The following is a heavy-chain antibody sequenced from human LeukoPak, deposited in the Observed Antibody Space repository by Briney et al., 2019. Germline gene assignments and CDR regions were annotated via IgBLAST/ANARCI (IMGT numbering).Heavy chain of an antibody. J-gene: IGHJ4*02. CDR1: GFTFSSYA. D-gene: IGHD3-22*01. CDR2: ISGSGGST. Sequence: GGSLRLSCAASGFTFSSYAMSWVRQAPGKGLEWVSAISGSGGSTYYADSVKGRLTISRDNSKNTLYLQMNSLRAEDTAVYYCAETDSSDYSYYFDYWGQGTLVTVSS. V-gene: IGHV3-23*01. CDR3: AETDSSDYSYYFDY.